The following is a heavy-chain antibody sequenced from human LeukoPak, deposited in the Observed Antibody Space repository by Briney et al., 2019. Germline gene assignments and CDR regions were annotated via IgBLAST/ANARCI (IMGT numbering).Heavy chain of an antibody. D-gene: IGHD3-3*01. V-gene: IGHV1-2*06. CDR3: ACYDFWSGPTYYNYGMDV. Sequence: ASVKVSCKASGYTFTGYYIHWVRQAPGQGLEWMGRINPNSGGTNYAQKFQGRVTMTRDTSISTAYMELSRLRSDDTAVYYCACYDFWSGPTYYNYGMDVWGQGTTVTVSS. J-gene: IGHJ6*02. CDR1: GYTFTGYY. CDR2: INPNSGGT.